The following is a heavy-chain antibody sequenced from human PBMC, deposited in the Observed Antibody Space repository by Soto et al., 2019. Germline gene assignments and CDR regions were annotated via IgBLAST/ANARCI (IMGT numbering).Heavy chain of an antibody. CDR1: GDSVRCGTHY. V-gene: IGHV4-61*01. D-gene: IGHD6-6*01. CDR2: ITYSGSA. CDR3: ARVRGAARSEYAFDI. J-gene: IGHJ3*02. Sequence: PSEILSLTCTVSGDSVRCGTHYWTWIRQPPGKGLEWVGYITYSGSANYNPSLKGRVTISLDTSKNQFSLKLSSVTAADTAVYYCARVRGAARSEYAFDIWGQGTMVTVSS.